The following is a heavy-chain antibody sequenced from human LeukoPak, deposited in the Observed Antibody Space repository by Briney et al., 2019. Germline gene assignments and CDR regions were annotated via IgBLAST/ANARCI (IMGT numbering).Heavy chain of an antibody. V-gene: IGHV1-8*01. D-gene: IGHD3-3*01. CDR1: GYTFTSYD. CDR2: MNPNSGNT. Sequence: ASVKVSCKASGYTFTSYDINWVRQAPGQGLEWLGWMNPNSGNTGYAQKFQGRVTMTRNTSISTAYMELSSLRSEDTAVYYCARAYDFWSGYYSPYYYYYYMDVWGKGTTVTVSS. CDR3: ARAYDFWSGYYSPYYYYYYMDV. J-gene: IGHJ6*03.